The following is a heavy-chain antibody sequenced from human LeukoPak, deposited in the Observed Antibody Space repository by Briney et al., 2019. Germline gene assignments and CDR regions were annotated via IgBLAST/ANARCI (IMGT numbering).Heavy chain of an antibody. Sequence: PGGSLRLSCAASGFIFTSYWMSWVRQAPGKGLEWVANIKQDGSEKYYVDPVKGRFTISRDNAKNSLYLQMNSLRADDTAVYYCARVSSSGWDYYYYYYMDVWGKGTTVTVSS. CDR1: GFIFTSYW. CDR3: ARVSSSGWDYYYYYYMDV. CDR2: IKQDGSEK. J-gene: IGHJ6*03. D-gene: IGHD6-19*01. V-gene: IGHV3-7*01.